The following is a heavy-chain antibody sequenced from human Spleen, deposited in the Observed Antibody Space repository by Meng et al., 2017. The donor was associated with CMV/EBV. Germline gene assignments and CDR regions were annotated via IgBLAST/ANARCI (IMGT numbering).Heavy chain of an antibody. CDR1: GYTFTGYY. D-gene: IGHD2-2*01. J-gene: IGHJ4*02. Sequence: ASVKVSCKASGYTFTGYYMHWVRQAPGQGLEWMGWINPNSGGTNYAQKFQGRVTMTGDTSITTAYMELSRLRSDDMAVYYCARDLWCGSSTSCPLGYWGQGTLVTVSS. CDR2: INPNSGGT. CDR3: ARDLWCGSSTSCPLGY. V-gene: IGHV1-2*02.